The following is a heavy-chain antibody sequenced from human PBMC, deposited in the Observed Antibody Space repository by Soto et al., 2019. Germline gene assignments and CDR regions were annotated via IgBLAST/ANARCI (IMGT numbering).Heavy chain of an antibody. CDR2: IYYSGST. V-gene: IGHV4-39*01. CDR1: GGSISSSYYY. J-gene: IGHJ4*02. CDR3: ARPSGSYLYYFDY. D-gene: IGHD1-26*01. Sequence: QLQLQESGPGLVKPSETLSLTCTVSGGSISSSYYYWGWIRQPPGKGLEWIGGIYYSGSTYYNPSLKSRVSISVDTSKNQFSLKLSSVTAADTAMYYCARPSGSYLYYFDYWGQGTLVTVSS.